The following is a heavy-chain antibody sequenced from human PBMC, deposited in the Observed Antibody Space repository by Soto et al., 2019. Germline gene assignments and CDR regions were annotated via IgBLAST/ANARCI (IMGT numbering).Heavy chain of an antibody. J-gene: IGHJ3*02. CDR1: GRTFNINADF. CDR2: IDNGGST. D-gene: IGHD3-3*01. CDR3: ARDQFFLEWLIGAFDI. V-gene: IGHV4-39*07. Sequence: SETLSLTCTVSGRTFNINADFWYLAWIRQPPGKGLEWIGSIDNGGSTYYNPSLKSRVTISVDTSKNQFSLKLSSVTAADTAVYYCARDQFFLEWLIGAFDIWGQGTMVTVSS.